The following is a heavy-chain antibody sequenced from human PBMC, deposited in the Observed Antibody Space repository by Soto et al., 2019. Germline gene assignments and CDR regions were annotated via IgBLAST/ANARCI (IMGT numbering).Heavy chain of an antibody. CDR2: IYYSGST. J-gene: IGHJ3*02. Sequence: SETLSLTCTVSGGSISSGGYYWSWIRQHPGKDLEWIGYIYYSGSTYYNPSLKSRVTISVDTSKNQFSLKLSSVTAADTAVYYCARVRPVGAKDFDIWGQGTMVTVSS. CDR3: ARVRPVGAKDFDI. CDR1: GGSISSGGYY. D-gene: IGHD1-26*01. V-gene: IGHV4-31*03.